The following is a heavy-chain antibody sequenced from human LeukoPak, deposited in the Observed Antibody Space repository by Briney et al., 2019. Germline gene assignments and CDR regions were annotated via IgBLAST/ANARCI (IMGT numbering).Heavy chain of an antibody. D-gene: IGHD2/OR15-2a*01. CDR1: GFTVSSSH. Sequence: GGSLRLSCVASGFTVSSSHMTWVRQTPGKGLVWVSVTYSGGNTDYADSVKGRFTISRDNSRNTLYLQMSSLRVEDTAIYYCARGRDYFPIDYWGQGTFVIVSS. J-gene: IGHJ4*02. CDR2: TYSGGNT. CDR3: ARGRDYFPIDY. V-gene: IGHV3-53*01.